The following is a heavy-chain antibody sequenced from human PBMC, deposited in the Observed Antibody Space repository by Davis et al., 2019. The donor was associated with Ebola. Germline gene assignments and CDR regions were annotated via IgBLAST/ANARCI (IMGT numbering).Heavy chain of an antibody. D-gene: IGHD6-19*01. CDR3: ARGELSSAFFGLDV. Sequence: SETLSLTCTVSGGSISGDYWSWIRQPPGKGLEWIGYIHDSGSTNYNPSLRSRVTMSIDTSKNQFSLNLSSVTAADTAVYYCARGELSSAFFGLDVWGQGTTVTVSS. CDR1: GGSISGDY. CDR2: IHDSGST. J-gene: IGHJ6*02. V-gene: IGHV4-59*01.